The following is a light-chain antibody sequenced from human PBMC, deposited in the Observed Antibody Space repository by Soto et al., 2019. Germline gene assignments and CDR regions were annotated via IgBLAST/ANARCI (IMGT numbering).Light chain of an antibody. Sequence: QSVLTQPASVSGPPGQSITISCTGTSSDFGGYNYVSWYQQYPGKVPKLLIYHVSNRPSGVSNRFSGSKSGNTASLTISGLQAEDEADYFCTSFTSDNLYVFGTGTKVTVL. J-gene: IGLJ1*01. CDR3: TSFTSDNLYV. CDR2: HVS. CDR1: SSDFGGYNY. V-gene: IGLV2-14*03.